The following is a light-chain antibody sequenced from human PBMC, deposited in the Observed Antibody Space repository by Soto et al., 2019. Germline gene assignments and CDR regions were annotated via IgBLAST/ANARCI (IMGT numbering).Light chain of an antibody. CDR1: SSDVGGYKY. J-gene: IGLJ1*01. CDR2: EVN. Sequence: QSALTQPASVSGSPGQSITISCTGTSSDVGGYKYVSWFQQYPGKVPKLIIYEVNDRPSGVSNRFSASKSGNTASLTISGLQAEDEADYYCSAYTVSRTYVFGTGTKLTVL. CDR3: SAYTVSRTYV. V-gene: IGLV2-14*03.